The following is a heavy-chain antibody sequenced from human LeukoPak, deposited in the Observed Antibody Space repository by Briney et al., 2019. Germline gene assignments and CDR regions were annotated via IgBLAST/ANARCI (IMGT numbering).Heavy chain of an antibody. J-gene: IGHJ3*02. CDR3: AKDRNFWSGYNAFDI. Sequence: QTGGSLRLSCAASGFTFSSYWMHWVRQAPGKGLVWVSRINSDGSSTSYADSVKGRFTISRDNAKNTLYLQMNSLRAEDTAVYYCAKDRNFWSGYNAFDIWGQGTMVTVSS. CDR2: INSDGSST. V-gene: IGHV3-74*01. D-gene: IGHD3-3*01. CDR1: GFTFSSYW.